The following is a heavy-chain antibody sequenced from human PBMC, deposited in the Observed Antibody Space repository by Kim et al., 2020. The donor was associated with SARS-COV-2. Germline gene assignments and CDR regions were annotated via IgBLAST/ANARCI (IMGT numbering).Heavy chain of an antibody. Sequence: SETLSLTCTVSGGSISSGSYYWSWIRQPAGKGLEWIGRIYTSGSTNYNPSLKSRVTISVDTSKNQFSLKLSSVTAADTAVYYCARARYYDILTGRDAFDIWGQGTMVTVSS. J-gene: IGHJ3*02. CDR2: IYTSGST. CDR1: GGSISSGSYY. D-gene: IGHD3-9*01. V-gene: IGHV4-61*02. CDR3: ARARYYDILTGRDAFDI.